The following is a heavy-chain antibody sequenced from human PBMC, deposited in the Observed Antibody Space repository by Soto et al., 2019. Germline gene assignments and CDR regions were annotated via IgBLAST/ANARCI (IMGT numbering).Heavy chain of an antibody. V-gene: IGHV1-18*01. CDR2: ISAYNGNT. Sequence: ASVKVSCKASGYAFTSYGISWVRQAPGQGLEWMGWISAYNGNTNYAQKLQGRVTMTTDTSTSTAYMELRSLRSDDTAMYYCARLHLYSSGWYWFDPWGQGTLVTVSS. CDR1: GYAFTSYG. D-gene: IGHD6-19*01. J-gene: IGHJ5*02. CDR3: ARLHLYSSGWYWFDP.